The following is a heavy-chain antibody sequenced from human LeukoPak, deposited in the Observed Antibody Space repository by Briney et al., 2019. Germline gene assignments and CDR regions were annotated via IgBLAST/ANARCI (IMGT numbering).Heavy chain of an antibody. D-gene: IGHD6-19*01. V-gene: IGHV4-34*01. CDR2: INHSGST. CDR3: ARPRRTYSSGQLYFDY. J-gene: IGHJ4*02. Sequence: SETLSLTCAVYGGSSSGYYWSWIRQPPGKGLEWIGEINHSGSTNYNPSLKSRVTISVDTSKNQFSLKLSSVTAADTAVYYCARPRRTYSSGQLYFDYWGQGTLVTVSS. CDR1: GGSSSGYY.